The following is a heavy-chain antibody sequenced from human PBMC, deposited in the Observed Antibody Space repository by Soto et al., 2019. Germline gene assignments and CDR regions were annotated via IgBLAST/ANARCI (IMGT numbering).Heavy chain of an antibody. V-gene: IGHV1-2*04. CDR3: ARDTAPSDA. CDR2: INPDSGGT. Sequence: EASVKVSCKASGYTFTGYYMHWVLQAPGQGLEWMGWINPDSGGTNYAQKFQGWVTMTRDTSISTAYMELSSLRSEDTAVYYCARDTAPSDAWGQGTTVTVSS. CDR1: GYTFTGYY. J-gene: IGHJ6*02. D-gene: IGHD4-17*01.